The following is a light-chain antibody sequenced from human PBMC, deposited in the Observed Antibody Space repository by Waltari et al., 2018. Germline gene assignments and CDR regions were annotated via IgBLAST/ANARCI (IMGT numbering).Light chain of an antibody. Sequence: DIQMTQSPSSLSASAGDRITIPCRASQSIRTYLSWYQQKPGKAPKLLIYGASKLQSGVPSRFSGSGSGTGFTLTISGLQPEDSATYFCQQSYSAPYTFGQGTRLEIK. CDR1: QSIRTY. J-gene: IGKJ2*01. CDR3: QQSYSAPYT. CDR2: GAS. V-gene: IGKV1-39*01.